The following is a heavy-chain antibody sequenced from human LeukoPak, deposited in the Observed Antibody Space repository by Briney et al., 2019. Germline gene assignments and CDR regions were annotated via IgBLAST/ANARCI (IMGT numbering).Heavy chain of an antibody. J-gene: IGHJ4*02. CDR3: ARARGWYSVFDY. CDR2: ISSSGSTI. Sequence: GGSLRLSCAASGFTFSDYYMSWIRQAPGKGLEWVSYISSSGSTIYYADPVKGRFTISRDNAKNSLYLQMNSLRAEATAVYYCARARGWYSVFDYWGQGTLVTVSS. D-gene: IGHD6-19*01. V-gene: IGHV3-11*01. CDR1: GFTFSDYY.